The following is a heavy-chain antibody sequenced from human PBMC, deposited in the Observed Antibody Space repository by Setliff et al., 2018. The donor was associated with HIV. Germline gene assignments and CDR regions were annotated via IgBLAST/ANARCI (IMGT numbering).Heavy chain of an antibody. CDR3: ASARIAAAGFDP. Sequence: ASVKVSCKASGYTFTSYYMHWVRQAPGQGLEWMGIINPSGGSTSYAQKFQGRVTMTRDTSTSTVYMELSSLRSEDTAVYYCASARIAAAGFDPWGQGTLFTVSS. CDR2: INPSGGST. J-gene: IGHJ5*02. D-gene: IGHD6-13*01. CDR1: GYTFTSYY. V-gene: IGHV1-46*01.